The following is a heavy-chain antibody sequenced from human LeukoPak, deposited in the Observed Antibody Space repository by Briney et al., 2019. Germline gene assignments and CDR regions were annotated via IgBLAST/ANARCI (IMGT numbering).Heavy chain of an antibody. CDR2: ISAYNWNK. V-gene: IGHV1-18*01. Sequence: ASVKVSCKASGYTFSSYRSSWVRQATGQGMEWMGWISAYNWNKIYAQQLQGRVTMNTDTSTSTAYMELRSMRSDDTAVYCCARGGSRTYYDYIWGSSGAHDIWGQGTMVTVSS. CDR3: ARGGSRTYYDYIWGSSGAHDI. D-gene: IGHD3-16*01. CDR1: GYTFSSYR. J-gene: IGHJ3*02.